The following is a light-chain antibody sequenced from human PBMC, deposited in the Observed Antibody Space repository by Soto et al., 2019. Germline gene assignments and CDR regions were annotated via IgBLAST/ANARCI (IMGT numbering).Light chain of an antibody. J-gene: IGKJ4*02. Sequence: PSTLSLAEGERAALALRSSQSVADNLAWFQQKPGQGPRLLIYGASTRATGIPDRFSGSGSGTDFTLTISSLEPEDFAVYYCQQRSKWPQKFGEGTKVEIK. CDR1: QSVADN. CDR3: QQRSKWPQK. CDR2: GAS. V-gene: IGKV3-11*01.